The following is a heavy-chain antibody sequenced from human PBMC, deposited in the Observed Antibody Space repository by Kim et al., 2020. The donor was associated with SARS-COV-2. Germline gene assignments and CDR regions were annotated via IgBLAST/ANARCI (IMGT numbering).Heavy chain of an antibody. J-gene: IGHJ4*02. Sequence: GGSLRLSCAASGFTFDDYAMHWVRQAPGKGLEWVSGISWNSGSIGYADSVKGRFTISRDNAKNSLYLQMNSLRAEDTALYYCAKDMSPYYYDSSGHPYYFDNRGPGTLVTVSS. CDR3: AKDMSPYYYDSSGHPYYFDN. V-gene: IGHV3-9*01. CDR1: GFTFDDYA. CDR2: ISWNSGSI. D-gene: IGHD3-22*01.